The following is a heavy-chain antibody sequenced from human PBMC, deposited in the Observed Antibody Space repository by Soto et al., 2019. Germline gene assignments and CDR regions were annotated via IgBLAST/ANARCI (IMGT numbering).Heavy chain of an antibody. CDR3: ARDGEGF. CDR1: GFTLSING. V-gene: IGHV3-74*01. D-gene: IGHD2-21*01. CDR2: INTDGTRT. Sequence: EVQLVESGGGLVQPGGSLRLSCAASGFTLSINGMHWVRRVPGRGLVWVSRINTDGTRTSYVDSVKGRFTISRDNAKNTLYLQMNSLRVEDTALYYCARDGEGFWGQGTLVTVSS. J-gene: IGHJ4*02.